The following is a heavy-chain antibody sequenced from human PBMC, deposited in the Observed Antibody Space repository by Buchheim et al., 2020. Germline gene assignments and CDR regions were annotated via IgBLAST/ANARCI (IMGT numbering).Heavy chain of an antibody. CDR3: ARDMILPYYDFWSGPLYYYYGMDV. V-gene: IGHV3-21*01. CDR1: GFTFSSYS. Sequence: EVQLVESGGGLVKPGGSLRLSCAASGFTFSSYSMNWVRQAPGKGLEWVSSISSSSSYIYYADSVKGRFTISRDNAKNSLYLQMNSLRAEDTAVYYCARDMILPYYDFWSGPLYYYYGMDVWGQGTT. D-gene: IGHD3-3*01. CDR2: ISSSSSYI. J-gene: IGHJ6*02.